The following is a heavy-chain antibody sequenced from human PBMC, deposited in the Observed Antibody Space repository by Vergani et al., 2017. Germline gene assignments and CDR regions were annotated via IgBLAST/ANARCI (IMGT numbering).Heavy chain of an antibody. CDR3: AREDYVGADDAFDI. CDR2: ISWNSGSI. Sequence: EVQLVETGGGLIQPGGSLRLSCAASEFTFDDYAMHWVRQAPGKGLEWVSGISWNSGSIGYADSVKGRFTISRDNAKNSLYLQMNSLRAEDTALYHCAREDYVGADDAFDIWGQGTMVTVSS. J-gene: IGHJ3*02. V-gene: IGHV3-9*01. CDR1: EFTFDDYA. D-gene: IGHD1-26*01.